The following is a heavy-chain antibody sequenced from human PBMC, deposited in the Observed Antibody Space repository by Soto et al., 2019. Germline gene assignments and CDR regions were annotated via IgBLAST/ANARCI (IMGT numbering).Heavy chain of an antibody. D-gene: IGHD4-17*01. Sequence: SLRLSCAASGFTFSSYAMSWVRQAPGKGLEWVSAISGSGGSTYYADSVKGRFTISRDNSKNTLYLQMNSLRAEDTAVYYCVSQRTTVLTQAYFDYWGPGALVTVSS. CDR1: GFTFSSYA. J-gene: IGHJ4*02. CDR2: ISGSGGST. V-gene: IGHV3-23*01. CDR3: VSQRTTVLTQAYFDY.